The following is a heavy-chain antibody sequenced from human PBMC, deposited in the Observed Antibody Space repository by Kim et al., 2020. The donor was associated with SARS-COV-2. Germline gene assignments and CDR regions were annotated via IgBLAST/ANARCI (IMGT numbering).Heavy chain of an antibody. CDR2: LRPKNHGAPA. Sequence: GGSLRLSCALSGFPFTKDWMNWVRQAPGKGLEWVAQLRPKNHGAPADYATPVNGRFTISRDDSTNTLYLQMNSLRTEDTALYFCTTEGLRDWGQGTLVTVPS. CDR3: TTEGLRD. V-gene: IGHV3-15*01. J-gene: IGHJ1*01. CDR1: GFPFTKDW.